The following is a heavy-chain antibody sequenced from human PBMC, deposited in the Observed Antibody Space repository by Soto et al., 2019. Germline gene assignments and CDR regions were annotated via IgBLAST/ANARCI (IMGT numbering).Heavy chain of an antibody. Sequence: SVKVSCKASGGTFSSYAISWVRQAPGQGLEWMGGIIPIFGTANYAQKFQGRVTITADESTSTAYMELSSLRSEDTAVYYCARGGYSYGLSYDDYWGQGTLVTLSS. J-gene: IGHJ4*02. V-gene: IGHV1-69*13. CDR1: GGTFSSYA. CDR2: IIPIFGTA. CDR3: ARGGYSYGLSYDDY. D-gene: IGHD5-18*01.